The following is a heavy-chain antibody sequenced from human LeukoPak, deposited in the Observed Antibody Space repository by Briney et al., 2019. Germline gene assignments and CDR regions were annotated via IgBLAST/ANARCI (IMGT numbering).Heavy chain of an antibody. V-gene: IGHV4-59*01. CDR3: ARDQICSSTSCYQGASYYYYMDV. Sequence: PSETLSLTCTVSGGSISSYYWSWIRQPPGKGLEWIGYIYYSGSTNYNPSLKSRVTISVDTSKNQFSLQLSSVTAADTAVYYCARDQICSSTSCYQGASYYYYMDVWGKGTTVTVSS. J-gene: IGHJ6*03. CDR1: GGSISSYY. D-gene: IGHD2-2*01. CDR2: IYYSGST.